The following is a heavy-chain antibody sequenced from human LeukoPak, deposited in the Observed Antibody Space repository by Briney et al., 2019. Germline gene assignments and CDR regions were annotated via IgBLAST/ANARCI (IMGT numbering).Heavy chain of an antibody. CDR1: GGSISSSSYY. J-gene: IGHJ4*02. CDR3: ARQRRFGYYDSSGHHDY. D-gene: IGHD3-22*01. V-gene: IGHV4-39*01. Sequence: SETLSLTCTVSGGSISSSSYYWGWIRQPPGKGLEWIGSIYYSGSTYYHPSLKSRVTISVDTSKNQFSLKLSSVTAADTAVYYCARQRRFGYYDSSGHHDYWGQGTLVTVSS. CDR2: IYYSGST.